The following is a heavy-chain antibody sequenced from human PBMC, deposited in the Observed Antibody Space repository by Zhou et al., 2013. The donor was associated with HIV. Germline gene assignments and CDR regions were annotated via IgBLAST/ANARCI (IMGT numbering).Heavy chain of an antibody. CDR2: ISTHSGDT. CDR1: GYTFITYD. V-gene: IGHV1-18*01. J-gene: IGHJ5*02. D-gene: IGHD1-1*01. CDR3: ARHLGGLDGWFDP. Sequence: QIQLVQSGAEVKKPGASVKVSCKASGYTFITYDISWVRQAPGQGLEWMGWISTHSGDTNYAQKLQGRVTMTTDTSTNTAYMELRSLRSEDTAVYYCARHLGGLDGWFDPWGQGTLVTVSS.